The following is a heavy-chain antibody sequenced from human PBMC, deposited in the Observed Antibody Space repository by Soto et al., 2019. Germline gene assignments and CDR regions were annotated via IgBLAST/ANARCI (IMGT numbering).Heavy chain of an antibody. Sequence: HPGGSLRLSCAASGFTFSSYAMSWVRQAPGKGLEWVSAISGSGGSTYYADSVKGRFTISRDNSKNTLYLQMNSLRAEDTAVYYCAKDDGDYEAYMDVWGKGTTVTVSS. J-gene: IGHJ6*03. CDR3: AKDDGDYEAYMDV. D-gene: IGHD4-17*01. V-gene: IGHV3-23*01. CDR1: GFTFSSYA. CDR2: ISGSGGST.